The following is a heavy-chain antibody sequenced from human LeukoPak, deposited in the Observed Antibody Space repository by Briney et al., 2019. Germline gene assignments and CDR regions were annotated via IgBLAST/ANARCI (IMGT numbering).Heavy chain of an antibody. V-gene: IGHV6-1*01. J-gene: IGHJ4*02. Sequence: SQTLSLTCAISGDRVSSNSAAWNWIRHSPSRGLEWLGRTYYRSKWYNNYALSVKSRMTVNPDTSKNQISLQLNSVTPEDTAVYYCARESAGTYYFDYWGQGALVTVSA. D-gene: IGHD6-19*01. CDR1: GDRVSSNSAA. CDR3: ARESAGTYYFDY. CDR2: TYYRSKWYN.